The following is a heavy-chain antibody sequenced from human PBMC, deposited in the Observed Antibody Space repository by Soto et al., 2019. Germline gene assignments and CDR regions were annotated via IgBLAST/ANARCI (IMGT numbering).Heavy chain of an antibody. D-gene: IGHD2-2*02. CDR1: GYSFTSYW. J-gene: IGHJ5*02. CDR3: ARHRTYCSSTSCYNYNSFDP. CDR2: IYPGDSDT. V-gene: IGHV5-51*01. Sequence: GESLKISCKGSGYSFTSYWIGWVRQMPGKGLEWMGIIYPGDSDTRYSPSFQGQVTISADKSISTAYLQWSSLKASDTAMYYCARHRTYCSSTSCYNYNSFDPWGQGTLVTVSS.